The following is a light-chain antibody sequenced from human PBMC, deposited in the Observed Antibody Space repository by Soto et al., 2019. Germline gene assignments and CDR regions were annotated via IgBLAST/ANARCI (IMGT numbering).Light chain of an antibody. CDR1: QSVSSSY. J-gene: IGKJ4*01. CDR2: GAS. Sequence: EIVLTKSPGTLSLSPGERATLSCRASQSVSSSYLAWYQQKSGQAPRLLIYGASSRATGIPDRFSGSGSGTDFTLTISRLEPEDVAVYYCQQYGSSPPRLTFGGGTKVEIK. V-gene: IGKV3-20*01. CDR3: QQYGSSPPRLT.